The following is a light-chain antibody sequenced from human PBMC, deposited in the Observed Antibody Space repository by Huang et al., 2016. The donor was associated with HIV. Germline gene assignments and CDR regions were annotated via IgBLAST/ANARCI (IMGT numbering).Light chain of an antibody. V-gene: IGKV3-15*01. Sequence: EIVMTQSPATLSVSPGERATLFCRASQNVSTNLAWYQQKLGQAPRLLIYGASTRATGIPGRFSGSGSGTEFTLTISSLQSEDLAGYYCQQYNKWPPPFGGGTKVEIK. CDR3: QQYNKWPPP. CDR1: QNVSTN. J-gene: IGKJ4*01. CDR2: GAS.